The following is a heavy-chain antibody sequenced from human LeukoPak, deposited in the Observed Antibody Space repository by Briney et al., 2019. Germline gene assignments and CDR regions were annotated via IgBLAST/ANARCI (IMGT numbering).Heavy chain of an antibody. Sequence: GSSVKVSCKASGGTFSSYAISWVRQAPGQGLEWMGGIIPIFGTANYAQKFQGRVTITADKSTSTAYMELSSLRSEDTAVYYCAKDHRTIDAFDIWGQGTMVTVSS. D-gene: IGHD2-8*01. CDR2: IIPIFGTA. CDR1: GGTFSSYA. V-gene: IGHV1-69*06. J-gene: IGHJ3*02. CDR3: AKDHRTIDAFDI.